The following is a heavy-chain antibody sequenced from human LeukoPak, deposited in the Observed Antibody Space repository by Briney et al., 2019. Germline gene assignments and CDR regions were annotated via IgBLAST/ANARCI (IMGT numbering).Heavy chain of an antibody. D-gene: IGHD3-22*01. J-gene: IGHJ3*02. V-gene: IGHV3-23*01. CDR3: ANGYYYDSSGYHSAFDI. Sequence: GGSLRLSCAASGFTFSSYAMSWVRQAPGKGLEWVSAISGSGGSTYFAEAVKGRFTISRDNSKNTLYLQMNSLRAEDTAVYYCANGYYYDSSGYHSAFDIWGQGTMVTVSS. CDR2: ISGSGGST. CDR1: GFTFSSYA.